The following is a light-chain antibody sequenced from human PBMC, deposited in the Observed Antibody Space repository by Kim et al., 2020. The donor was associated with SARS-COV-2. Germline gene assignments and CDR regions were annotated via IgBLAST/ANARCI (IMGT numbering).Light chain of an antibody. CDR3: NSLDSNANFV. V-gene: IGLV3-19*01. CDR2: VTN. J-gene: IGLJ2*01. CDR1: SLRSSY. Sequence: SSELTQDPAVSVALGQTVRITCQGASLRSSYSTWYQHMPGQAPILFIYVTNNRPSLIPVRFSCSISGTTASFTITRTHAGDVASYFCNSLDSNANFVF.